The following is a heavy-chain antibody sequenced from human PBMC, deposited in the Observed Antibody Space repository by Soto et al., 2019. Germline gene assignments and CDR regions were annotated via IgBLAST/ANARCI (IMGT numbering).Heavy chain of an antibody. Sequence: EVQLVESGGGLVQPGRSLRLSCAASGFTFDDYAMHWVRQDPGKGLEWVSRISWDSGSIGYADSVKGRFTISRDNAKNSLYLQMNSLRAEDTALYYCAKAVGSYGNFDYWGQGTLVTVSS. CDR3: AKAVGSYGNFDY. CDR2: ISWDSGSI. CDR1: GFTFDDYA. V-gene: IGHV3-9*01. J-gene: IGHJ4*02. D-gene: IGHD5-18*01.